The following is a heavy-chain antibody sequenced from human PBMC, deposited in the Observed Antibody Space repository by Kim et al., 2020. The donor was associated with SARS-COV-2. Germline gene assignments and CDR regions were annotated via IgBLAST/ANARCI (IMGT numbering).Heavy chain of an antibody. D-gene: IGHD6-13*01. J-gene: IGHJ4*02. CDR1: GFTFSSYE. CDR3: ARDRSARRYSSSWKPNYLDY. Sequence: GGSLRLSCAASGFTFSSYEMNWVRQAPGKGLEWVSYISSSGSTIYYADSVKGRFTISRDNAKNSLYLQMNSLRAEDTAVYYCARDRSARRYSSSWKPNYLDYWGQGTLVTVSS. V-gene: IGHV3-48*03. CDR2: ISSSGSTI.